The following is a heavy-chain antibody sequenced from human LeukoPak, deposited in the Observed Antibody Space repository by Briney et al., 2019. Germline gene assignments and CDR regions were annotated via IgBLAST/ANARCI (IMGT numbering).Heavy chain of an antibody. V-gene: IGHV4-4*07. D-gene: IGHD3-10*01. CDR2: IYTSGTI. Sequence: SETLSLTCTVPGGSISSYYWSWIRQPAGTALEWIGRIYTSGTITYNPSLKSRVTMSVDTSKNQFSLKLSSVTAADTAVYYCARDSGTTGEVKFDPWGQGTLVTVSS. J-gene: IGHJ5*02. CDR1: GGSISSYY. CDR3: ARDSGTTGEVKFDP.